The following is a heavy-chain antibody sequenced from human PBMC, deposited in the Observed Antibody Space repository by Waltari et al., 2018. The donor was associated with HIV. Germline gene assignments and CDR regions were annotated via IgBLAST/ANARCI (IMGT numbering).Heavy chain of an antibody. CDR3: ARGPTPGGSYRYLDHNWFDP. CDR2: MSHSGDT. J-gene: IGHJ5*02. V-gene: IGHV4-4*02. CDR1: GASTSAPNW. D-gene: IGHD1-26*01. Sequence: QVQLQESGPGLVKPSGTLSLTCAVSGASTSAPNWCSWVRQSPGKGLEWVGEMSHSGDTNYNPSLESRVTISIDESENQLSLKGTSVTAADTAIYYCARGPTPGGSYRYLDHNWFDPWGQGTLVTVSS.